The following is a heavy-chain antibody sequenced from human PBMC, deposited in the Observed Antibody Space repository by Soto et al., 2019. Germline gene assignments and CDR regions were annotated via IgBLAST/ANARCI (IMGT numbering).Heavy chain of an antibody. CDR2: IYYSGST. V-gene: IGHV4-59*01. CDR1: GGSITNYY. D-gene: IGHD5-18*01. J-gene: IGHJ5*02. CDR3: ARDRGYSNWYDP. Sequence: ASETLSLTCTVSGGSITNYYWSWIRQPPGKRLEWIGYIYYSGSTNYNPSLQSRVTISADTSKNQISLKLYSVTAADTAVYYCARDRGYSNWYDPWGQGTQVTVSS.